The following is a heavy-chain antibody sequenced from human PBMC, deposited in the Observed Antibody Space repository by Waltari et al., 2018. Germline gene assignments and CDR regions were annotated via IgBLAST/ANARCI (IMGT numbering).Heavy chain of an antibody. V-gene: IGHV6-1*01. Sequence: QVQLQQSGPGLVKPSQNLSLTCDISGDSVSSKSAAWNWIRQSPSRGLEWLGRTYYRSKWYNDYAVSVKSRITINPDTSKNQFSLQLNSVTPDDTAVYYCARVSYSSGQGYFDLWGRGTLVTVSS. CDR2: TYYRSKWYN. J-gene: IGHJ2*01. D-gene: IGHD6-19*01. CDR3: ARVSYSSGQGYFDL. CDR1: GDSVSSKSAA.